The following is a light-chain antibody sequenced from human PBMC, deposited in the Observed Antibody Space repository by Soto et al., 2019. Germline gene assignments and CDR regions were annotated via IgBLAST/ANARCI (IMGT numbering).Light chain of an antibody. Sequence: DIQMTQSPSSLSASVGDRVTITCRASQGIRNDLGWYQQKPGKAPKLLIYAASSLQSGVPSRFSGSGSGTDFTLTISSLQPEDFATYYCQQSYSTPQVTFGQGTRLEIK. CDR2: AAS. CDR1: QGIRND. V-gene: IGKV1-39*01. CDR3: QQSYSTPQVT. J-gene: IGKJ5*01.